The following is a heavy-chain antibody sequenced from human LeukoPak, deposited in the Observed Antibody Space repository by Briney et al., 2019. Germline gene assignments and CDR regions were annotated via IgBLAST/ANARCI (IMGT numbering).Heavy chain of an antibody. Sequence: GASVKVSCKASGYTFTGYYMHWVRQAPGQGLEWMGWINPNSGGTNYAQKFQGRVTMTRDTSISTAYMELSRLRSDDTAVYYCARGTPTASSWYLFFDYWGQGTLVTVSS. D-gene: IGHD6-13*01. CDR2: INPNSGGT. CDR1: GYTFTGYY. V-gene: IGHV1-2*02. J-gene: IGHJ4*02. CDR3: ARGTPTASSWYLFFDY.